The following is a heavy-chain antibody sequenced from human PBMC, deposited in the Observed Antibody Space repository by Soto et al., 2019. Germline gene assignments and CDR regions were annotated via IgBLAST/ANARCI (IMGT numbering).Heavy chain of an antibody. V-gene: IGHV3-23*01. J-gene: IGHJ3*02. CDR2: ISGSGGST. CDR1: GFTFSSYA. D-gene: IGHD2-21*01. Sequence: EVQLLESGGGLVQPGGSLRLSCAASGFTFSSYAMSWVRQAPGKGLEWVSAISGSGGSTYYAVSVKGRFTISRDNSKNKLYLQMNSLRAEDTAVYYCAKPRGGAFYSSDAFDIWGQGTMVTVAS. CDR3: AKPRGGAFYSSDAFDI.